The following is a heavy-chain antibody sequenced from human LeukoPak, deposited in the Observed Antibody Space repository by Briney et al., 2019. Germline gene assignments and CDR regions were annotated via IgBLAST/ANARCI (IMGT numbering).Heavy chain of an antibody. CDR2: IYYSGST. CDR3: ARVLGYSYGYYFDY. J-gene: IGHJ4*02. D-gene: IGHD5-18*01. CDR1: GGSISSHY. V-gene: IGHV4-59*11. Sequence: SETLSLTCTVSGGSISSHYWSWIRQPPGKGLEWIGYIYYSGSTNYNPSLKSRVTISVDTTKNQFSLKLSSVTAADTAVYYCARVLGYSYGYYFDYWGQGTLVTVSS.